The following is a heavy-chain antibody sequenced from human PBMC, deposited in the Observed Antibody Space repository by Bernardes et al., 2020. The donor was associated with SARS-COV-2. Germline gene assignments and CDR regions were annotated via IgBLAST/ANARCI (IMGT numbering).Heavy chain of an antibody. J-gene: IGHJ3*01. CDR3: AKGGPGVTGDAFDV. D-gene: IGHD2-8*01. Sequence: GGSLRLSCEASGFTFSIYAMSWVRQAPGKGPEWVSAISSSGASGYYADSGKGRSTISRDNSKNTLFLQMNGLRAEDTAVYYCAKGGPGVTGDAFDVWGHGTMVTVAS. CDR2: ISSSGASG. V-gene: IGHV3-23*01. CDR1: GFTFSIYA.